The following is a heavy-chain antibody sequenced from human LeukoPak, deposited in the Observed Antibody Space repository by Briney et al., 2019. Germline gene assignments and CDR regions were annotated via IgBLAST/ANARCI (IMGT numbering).Heavy chain of an antibody. CDR1: GFTVSSNY. V-gene: IGHV3-53*01. J-gene: IGHJ4*02. CDR3: ARAVSPQDYFDS. CDR2: IYSGGST. Sequence: AGGSLRLSCAASGFTVSSNYMSWVRQAPGKGLEWVSVIYSGGSTYYADSVKGRFTFSRDVSKNTLYLQMNSLRAEDTAVYYCARAVSPQDYFDSWGQGTLVTVSS.